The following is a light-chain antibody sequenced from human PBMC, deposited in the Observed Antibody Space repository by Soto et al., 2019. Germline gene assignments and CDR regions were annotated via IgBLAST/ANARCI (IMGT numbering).Light chain of an antibody. J-gene: IGLJ2*01. CDR3: CSYVGGSTFEV. CDR1: SSDVEIYNL. V-gene: IGLV2-23*03. Sequence: QSALTQPASVSGSPGQSITISCTGTSSDVEIYNLVPWFQQHPGKAPKLMIYEGSKRPSGVSNRFSGSKSGNTASLTISGLQAEDEADYYCCSYVGGSTFEVFGGGTKLTVL. CDR2: EGS.